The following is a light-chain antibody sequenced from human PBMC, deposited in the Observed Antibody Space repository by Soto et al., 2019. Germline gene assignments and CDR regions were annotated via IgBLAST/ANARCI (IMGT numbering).Light chain of an antibody. CDR1: QTVNGN. V-gene: IGKV3-15*01. Sequence: EVVLTQSPATLSLSPGERATLSCRASQTVNGNLAWHQQKPGQAPRLLIYGASTRAAGVPARFTGSGSGTEFTLTISSLQSDAFAVYYCQQYNHWPPYTFGQGTKLEIK. CDR2: GAS. J-gene: IGKJ2*01. CDR3: QQYNHWPPYT.